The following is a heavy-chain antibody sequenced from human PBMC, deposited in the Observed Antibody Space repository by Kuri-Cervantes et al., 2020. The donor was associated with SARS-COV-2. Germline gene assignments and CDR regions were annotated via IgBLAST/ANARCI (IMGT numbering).Heavy chain of an antibody. Sequence: LSLTCAASGFTFSSYAMSWVRQAPGKGLEWVSAISGSGGSTYYADSVKGRFTISRDNSKNTLYLQMNSLRAEDTAVYYCARDYGGYYGDDAFDTWGQGTMVTVSS. D-gene: IGHD3-22*01. V-gene: IGHV3-23*01. CDR1: GFTFSSYA. CDR2: ISGSGGST. J-gene: IGHJ3*02. CDR3: ARDYGGYYGDDAFDT.